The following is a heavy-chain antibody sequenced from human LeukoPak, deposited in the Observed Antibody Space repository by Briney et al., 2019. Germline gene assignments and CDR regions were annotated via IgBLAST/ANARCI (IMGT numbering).Heavy chain of an antibody. CDR3: AKMGLDAFDI. CDR1: GFTFRGYA. J-gene: IGHJ3*02. Sequence: GGSLRLSCAASGFTFRGYAMNWVRQAPGKGLEWVSTISGSGNGTYYADSVKGRFTISRDNSKDTLFLQMNSLRAEDTAVYSCAKMGLDAFDIWGQGTMVTVSS. CDR2: ISGSGNGT. V-gene: IGHV3-23*01.